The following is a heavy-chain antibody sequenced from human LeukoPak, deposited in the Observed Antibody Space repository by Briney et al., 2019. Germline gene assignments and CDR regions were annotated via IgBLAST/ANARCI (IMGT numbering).Heavy chain of an antibody. Sequence: GGSLRLSCAASGFTLTTYAMYWVRQAPGKGLVWVSRLTADGSSTNADSVMGRFTVSRDIAKNTLYLEMNSLRAEDTAGYYCARAQLGTPTDFWGQGTLVTVYS. CDR3: ARAQLGTPTDF. CDR2: LTADGSST. V-gene: IGHV3-74*01. D-gene: IGHD1-26*01. CDR1: GFTLTTYA. J-gene: IGHJ4*02.